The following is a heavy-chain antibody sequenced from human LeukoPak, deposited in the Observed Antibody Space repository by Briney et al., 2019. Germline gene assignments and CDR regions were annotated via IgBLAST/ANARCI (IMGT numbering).Heavy chain of an antibody. CDR2: IYYSGST. D-gene: IGHD6-19*01. CDR3: ARSAYSSGWHLREFDY. V-gene: IGHV4-39*07. J-gene: IGHJ4*02. CDR1: GGSISSSSYY. Sequence: SETLSLTCTVSGGSISSSSYYWGWIRQPPGKGLEWIGSIYYSGSTYYNPSLKSRVTISVDTSKNQFSLKLSSVTAADTAVYYCARSAYSSGWHLREFDYWGQGTLVTVSS.